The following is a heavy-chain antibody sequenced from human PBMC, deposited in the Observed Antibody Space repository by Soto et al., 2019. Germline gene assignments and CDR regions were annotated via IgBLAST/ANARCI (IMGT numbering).Heavy chain of an antibody. CDR2: ISGSGGST. V-gene: IGHV3-23*01. J-gene: IGHJ4*02. CDR3: AKSFIAARPSPFY. Sequence: EVQLLESGGGLVQPGGSLRLSWAASGFTFSSYAMSWVRQPPGKGMEWVSAISGSGGSTYYPDSVKGRFTISRDNSKHTLYMQMNSLRAEDTAVYYCAKSFIAARPSPFYWGQGTLVTVSS. D-gene: IGHD6-6*01. CDR1: GFTFSSYA.